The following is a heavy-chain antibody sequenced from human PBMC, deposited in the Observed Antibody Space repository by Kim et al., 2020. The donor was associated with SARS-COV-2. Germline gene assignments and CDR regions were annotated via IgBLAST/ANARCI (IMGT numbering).Heavy chain of an antibody. CDR1: GDSFNSRSYY. J-gene: IGHJ4*02. D-gene: IGHD5-12*01. Sequence: SETLSLTCAVSGDSFNSRSYYWGWIRQPPGKGLEWIGSIYSGGNTYYNPSLESRVTITADTSKSQFSLKLSSVTAADTAVYSCARHGREYSSSERVYYYFDSWSRGTLVTVSS. V-gene: IGHV4-39*01. CDR3: ARHGREYSSSERVYYYFDS. CDR2: IYSGGNT.